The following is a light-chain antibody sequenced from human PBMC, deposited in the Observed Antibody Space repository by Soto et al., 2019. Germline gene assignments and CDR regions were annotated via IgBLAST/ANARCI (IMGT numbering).Light chain of an antibody. J-gene: IGLJ1*01. CDR3: SSYTSSSTLYV. CDR1: SSDVCGYNY. Sequence: QSVLTQPASVSGSPGQSITISCTGTSSDVCGYNYVSWYQQHPGKAPKLMIYDVSNRPPGVSNRFSGSKSGNTASLTISGLQAEDEADYYCSSYTSSSTLYVFGTGTKVTVL. CDR2: DVS. V-gene: IGLV2-14*01.